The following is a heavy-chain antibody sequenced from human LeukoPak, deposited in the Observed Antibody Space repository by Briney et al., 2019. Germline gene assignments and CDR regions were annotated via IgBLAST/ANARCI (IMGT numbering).Heavy chain of an antibody. D-gene: IGHD3-16*01. CDR2: INNDGSRT. J-gene: IGHJ4*02. Sequence: GGSQRLSCAASGCTISSYWMYWVRQAPGKGLVWVSRINNDGSRTTYADSVKGRFTISRDNAKNTLYLQMNSLRAEDTAVYYCARDLAGAAGYWGQGTLVTVSS. CDR3: ARDLAGAAGY. V-gene: IGHV3-74*01. CDR1: GCTISSYW.